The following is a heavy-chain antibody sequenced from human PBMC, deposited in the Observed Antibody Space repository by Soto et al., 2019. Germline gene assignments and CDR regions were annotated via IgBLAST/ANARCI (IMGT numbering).Heavy chain of an antibody. J-gene: IGHJ3*01. Sequence: GESLKISCKGSGYRFTSYRIGWVRQTPGKGLELMGIIYPGDSDTRYSPTLQGQVTISADKSIITAYPQGSSLQASETAIYYCTRQTAFTSTSCYDALDVWGQGTMVTVSS. CDR1: GYRFTSYR. V-gene: IGHV5-51*01. CDR2: IYPGDSDT. CDR3: TRQTAFTSTSCYDALDV. D-gene: IGHD2-2*01.